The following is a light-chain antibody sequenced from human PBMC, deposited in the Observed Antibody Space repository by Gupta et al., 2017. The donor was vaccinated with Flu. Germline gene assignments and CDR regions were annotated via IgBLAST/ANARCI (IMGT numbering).Light chain of an antibody. CDR1: QSVGGHY. Sequence: TLSLSPGETASLSCGASQSVGGHYLAWYQQKPGLAPRLLIYDAPMRATGIPDRFSGSGSGEDFTLTISRLEPEDFAVYYCQQYGNSPPWTFGQGTKVEIK. J-gene: IGKJ2*02. CDR2: DAP. V-gene: IGKV3D-20*01. CDR3: QQYGNSPPWT.